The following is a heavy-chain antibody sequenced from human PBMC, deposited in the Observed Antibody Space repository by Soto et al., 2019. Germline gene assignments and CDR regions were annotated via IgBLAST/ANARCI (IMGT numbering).Heavy chain of an antibody. J-gene: IGHJ4*02. V-gene: IGHV2-5*02. Sequence: QITLKESGPTLVKPTQTLTLTCTFSGFSLSTSGVGVGWIRQPPGKALEWLALIYWDDDKRSSPSLKSRLTITKDTSKNQVVLTMTNMDPVDTATYYCAHRRLGDIDERVDYWGQGTLVTVSS. CDR2: IYWDDDK. CDR1: GFSLSTSGVG. D-gene: IGHD2-15*01. CDR3: AHRRLGDIDERVDY.